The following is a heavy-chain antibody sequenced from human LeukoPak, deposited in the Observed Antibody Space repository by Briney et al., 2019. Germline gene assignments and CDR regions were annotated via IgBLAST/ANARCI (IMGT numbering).Heavy chain of an antibody. J-gene: IGHJ4*02. Sequence: PGGSLRLSCAASGFTFSSYGMHWVRQAPGKGLEWVANIKQDGNEKYYADSVKGRFTISRDNGKNSLDLQMNSLRADDTAVYYCARDTLGEGEDANYAVYYFDYWGQGTVVTVSS. CDR1: GFTFSSYG. CDR3: ARDTLGEGEDANYAVYYFDY. D-gene: IGHD4/OR15-4a*01. V-gene: IGHV3-7*01. CDR2: IKQDGNEK.